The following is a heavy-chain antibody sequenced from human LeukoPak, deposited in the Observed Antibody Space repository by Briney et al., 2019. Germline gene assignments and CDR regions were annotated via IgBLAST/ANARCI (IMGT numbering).Heavy chain of an antibody. D-gene: IGHD3-10*01. CDR1: GGTFSSYA. Sequence: ASVTVSCTASGGTFSSYAISWVRQAPGQGLEWIGGMIPIFGTANYAQKFQGRVTITADKSTSTAYMELSSLRSEDTAVYYCARGPAGPPYYFDYWGQGTLVTVSS. J-gene: IGHJ4*02. CDR2: MIPIFGTA. CDR3: ARGPAGPPYYFDY. V-gene: IGHV1-69*06.